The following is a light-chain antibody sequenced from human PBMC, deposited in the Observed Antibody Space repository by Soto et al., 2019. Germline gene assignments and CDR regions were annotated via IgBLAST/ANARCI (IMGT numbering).Light chain of an antibody. CDR2: DVS. CDR1: QDIRGA. J-gene: IGKJ5*01. V-gene: IGKV1-13*02. Sequence: IQVTQSPSSLSASVGDRVTITCRASQDIRGALAWYQQKPGKAPKLLIYDVSTLESGVPSRFSGSGSGTEFTLTITSLQPEDFGTYYCQQFNSYPITFGHGTRWRLN. CDR3: QQFNSYPIT.